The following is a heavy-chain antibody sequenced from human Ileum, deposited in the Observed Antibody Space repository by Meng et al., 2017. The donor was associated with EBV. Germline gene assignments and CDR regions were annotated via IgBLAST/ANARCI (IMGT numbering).Heavy chain of an antibody. Sequence: VRLVESGGGLLEPGGSLRLSCVVSGLTFSDAWLTWLRQTPGKGLEWVGRIRSKSDGGPIEYAAPVKGRSTISRDDSKDTLYLQLNSLKTEDTGVYYCATDLWGIYPMTWGQGTLVTVSS. J-gene: IGHJ5*02. V-gene: IGHV3-15*01. CDR2: IRSKSDGGPI. CDR1: GLTFSDAW. D-gene: IGHD3-16*02. CDR3: ATDLWGIYPMT.